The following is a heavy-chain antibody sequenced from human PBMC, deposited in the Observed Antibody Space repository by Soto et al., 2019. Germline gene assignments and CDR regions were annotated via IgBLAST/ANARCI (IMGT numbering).Heavy chain of an antibody. CDR3: ARVQYGNYYSYYGMDV. V-gene: IGHV4-59*01. J-gene: IGHJ6*02. Sequence: QVQLQESGPGLVKPSETLSLTCTVSGGSISNYYWSWIRQPPGKGLEWIGYIYYSGSTNYNPSLKSRVTISVDTSKHQFSLKLNSVTAADTAVYYCARVQYGNYYSYYGMDVWGQGTTVPVSS. D-gene: IGHD4-17*01. CDR2: IYYSGST. CDR1: GGSISNYY.